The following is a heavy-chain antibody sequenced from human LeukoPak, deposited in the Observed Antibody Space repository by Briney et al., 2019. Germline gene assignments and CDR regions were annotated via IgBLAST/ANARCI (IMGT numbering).Heavy chain of an antibody. CDR2: INPSGGST. Sequence: ASVKVSCKASGYTFTSYYMHWVRQAPGQGLEWMGIINPSGGSTSYAQKFQGRVTMTRDTSTSTVYMELSSLRSEDTAVYYCARVLQSSGSPIDAFDIWGQGTMVTVSS. CDR3: ARVLQSSGSPIDAFDI. J-gene: IGHJ3*02. V-gene: IGHV1-46*01. CDR1: GYTFTSYY. D-gene: IGHD3-22*01.